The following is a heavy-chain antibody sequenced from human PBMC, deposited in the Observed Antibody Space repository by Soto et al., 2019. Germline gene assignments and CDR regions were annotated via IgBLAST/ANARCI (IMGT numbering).Heavy chain of an antibody. CDR3: ARGGHYSYGPFDY. CDR2: IYYSGST. J-gene: IGHJ4*02. Sequence: PSETLSLTCTVSGGSISSYYWSWIRQPPGKGLEWIGYIYYSGSTNYNPSLKSRVTISVDTSKNQFPLKLSSVTAADTAVYYCARGGHYSYGPFDYWGQGTLVTVSS. CDR1: GGSISSYY. V-gene: IGHV4-59*12. D-gene: IGHD5-18*01.